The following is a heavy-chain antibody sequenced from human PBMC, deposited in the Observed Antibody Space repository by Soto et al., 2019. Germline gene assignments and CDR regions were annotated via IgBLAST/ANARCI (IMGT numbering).Heavy chain of an antibody. CDR3: AKDLTGQMAYYYYYGMDV. V-gene: IGHV3-30*18. J-gene: IGHJ6*02. CDR2: VSFDGSNN. CDR1: QFTFSSYA. Sequence: QVQLVESGGGVVQPGRSLILSCAASQFTFSSYAMHWVRQAPGKGMEWVAVVSFDGSNNYYSESVKGRFTVSRDNSKKTLYLQMNSLRAEDTAVYYCAKDLTGQMAYYYYYGMDVWGLGTTVTVS.